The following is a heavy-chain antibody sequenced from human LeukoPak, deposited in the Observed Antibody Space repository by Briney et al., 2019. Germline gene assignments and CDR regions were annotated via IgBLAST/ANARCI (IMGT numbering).Heavy chain of an antibody. CDR1: GGSIRSGDYY. CDR2: IYYSGST. Sequence: TLSLTCTVSGGSIRSGDYYWNWIRQPPGKGLEWIGYIYYSGSTYYNPSLKSRVTISVDTSKNQFSLKLSSVTAADTALYYCARESISGGWFDPWGQGTLVTVSS. J-gene: IGHJ5*02. CDR3: ARESISGGWFDP. V-gene: IGHV4-30-4*08. D-gene: IGHD6-6*01.